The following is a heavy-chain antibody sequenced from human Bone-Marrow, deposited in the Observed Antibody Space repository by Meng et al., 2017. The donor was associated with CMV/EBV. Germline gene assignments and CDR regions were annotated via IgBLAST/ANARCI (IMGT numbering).Heavy chain of an antibody. CDR2: IYYSGST. V-gene: IGHV4-61*05. Sequence: GSLRLSCTVSGGSISSSSYYWGWIRQPPGKGLEWIGYIYYSGSTNYNPSLKSRVTISVDTSKNQFSLKLSSVTAADTAVYYCARGGALEWLLAHYYYGMDVWGQGTTVTVSS. D-gene: IGHD3-3*01. CDR1: GGSISSSSYY. J-gene: IGHJ6*02. CDR3: ARGGALEWLLAHYYYGMDV.